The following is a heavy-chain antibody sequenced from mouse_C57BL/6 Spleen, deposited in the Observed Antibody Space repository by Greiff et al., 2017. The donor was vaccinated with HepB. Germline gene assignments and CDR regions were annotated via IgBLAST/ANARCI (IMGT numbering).Heavy chain of an antibody. D-gene: IGHD4-1*01. J-gene: IGHJ4*01. CDR2: IYPRSGNT. V-gene: IGHV1-81*01. CDR3: TRKGNWDVEYYYAMDY. Sequence: VQLQQSGAELARPGASVKLSCKASGYTFTSSGISWVKQRTGQGLEWIGEIYPRSGNTYYNEKFKGKATLTADKSSSTAYMELRSLTSEDSAVYFCTRKGNWDVEYYYAMDYWGQGTSVTVSS. CDR1: GYTFTSSG.